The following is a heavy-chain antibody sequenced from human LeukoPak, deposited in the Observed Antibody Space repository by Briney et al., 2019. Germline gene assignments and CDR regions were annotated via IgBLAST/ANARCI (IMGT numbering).Heavy chain of an antibody. D-gene: IGHD4-23*01. CDR3: AKHPGPYGGNPFNS. V-gene: IGHV3-23*01. J-gene: IGHJ4*02. CDR2: IIGRGGSS. Sequence: GGSLRLSCAASGFTFNNFALSWVRQTPEKGLEWVATIIGRGGSSSHAASVKGRFTISRDNSNNTLYLHMSSLRADDTAVYYCAKHPGPYGGNPFNSWGLGMLVTVSS. CDR1: GFTFNNFA.